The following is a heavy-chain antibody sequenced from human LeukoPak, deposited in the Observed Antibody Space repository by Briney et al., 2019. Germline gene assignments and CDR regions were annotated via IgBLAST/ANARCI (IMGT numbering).Heavy chain of an antibody. D-gene: IGHD3-22*01. J-gene: IGHJ4*02. CDR3: ARAHDCSGYFVFFDF. Sequence: SETLSLTCTVSGGSISGYSWSWIRQPPGKGLEWIGYIYYSGSTNCNPSLKSRVTISVDTSKDQFSLKLNSVTAADTAVYYCARAHDCSGYFVFFDFWGQGTLVTVSS. CDR1: GGSISGYS. CDR2: IYYSGST. V-gene: IGHV4-59*08.